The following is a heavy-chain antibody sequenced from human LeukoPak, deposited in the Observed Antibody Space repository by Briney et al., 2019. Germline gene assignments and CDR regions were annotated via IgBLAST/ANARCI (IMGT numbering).Heavy chain of an antibody. J-gene: IGHJ4*02. Sequence: GGSLRLSCAASGFTFSSYWMNWVRQAPGKGLVWVSRIASDGSSTTYADSVKGRFTISRDNTMNSLYLQMSSLRAEDTAVYYCATDRGWRTSGYYLYYFEYWGQGTLVTYSS. CDR1: GFTFSSYW. CDR2: IASDGSST. D-gene: IGHD3-3*01. V-gene: IGHV3-74*01. CDR3: ATDRGWRTSGYYLYYFEY.